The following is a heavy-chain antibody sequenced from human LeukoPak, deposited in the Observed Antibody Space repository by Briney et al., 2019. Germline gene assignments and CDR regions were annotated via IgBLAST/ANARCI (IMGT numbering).Heavy chain of an antibody. Sequence: GASVKVSCKASGYTFTSYYMHWVRQAPGQGLEWMGWINPNSGGTNYAQKFQGRVTMTRDTSISTAYMELSRLRSDDTAVYYCARLYDYVWGSYRYTSSYWGQGTLVTVSS. J-gene: IGHJ4*02. V-gene: IGHV1-2*02. CDR1: GYTFTSYY. CDR3: ARLYDYVWGSYRYTSSY. CDR2: INPNSGGT. D-gene: IGHD3-16*02.